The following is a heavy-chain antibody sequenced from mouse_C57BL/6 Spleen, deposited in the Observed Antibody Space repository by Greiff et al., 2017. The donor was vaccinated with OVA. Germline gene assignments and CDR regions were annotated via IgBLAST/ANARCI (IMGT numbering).Heavy chain of an antibody. J-gene: IGHJ4*01. CDR3: ASPYYSNSYAMDY. Sequence: VQLQQSGAELVKPGASVKLSCTASGFNIKDYYMHWVKQRTEQGLEWIGRIDPEDGDTKYAPKFQGKATITADTSSNTAYLQLSSLTSEDTAVYYCASPYYSNSYAMDYWGQGTSVTVSS. CDR1: GFNIKDYY. V-gene: IGHV14-2*01. D-gene: IGHD2-5*01. CDR2: IDPEDGDT.